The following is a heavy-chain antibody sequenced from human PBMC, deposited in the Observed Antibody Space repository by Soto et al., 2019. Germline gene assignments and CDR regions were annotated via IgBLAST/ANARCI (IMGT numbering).Heavy chain of an antibody. CDR2: SYYSGRT. J-gene: IGHJ4*02. CDR3: ARGHRGDSWGVDD. CDR1: GGSISSGGYY. V-gene: IGHV4-31*03. D-gene: IGHD5-18*01. Sequence: SETLSLTCTVAGGSISSGGYYWSWIREHPGKGLEWIGYSYYSGRTYYNPSLKSRVTISVDTSKNQFSLKLSSVTAADTAVYYRARGHRGDSWGVDDWGEGTLVTLCS.